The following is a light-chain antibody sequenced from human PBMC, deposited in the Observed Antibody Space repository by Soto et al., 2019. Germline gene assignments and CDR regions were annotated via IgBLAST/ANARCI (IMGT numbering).Light chain of an antibody. CDR1: QSVSSSY. V-gene: IGKV3-20*01. CDR2: GAS. J-gene: IGKJ1*01. Sequence: EIVLTQSPGTLSLSPGERATLSCRASQSVSSSYLAWYQQKPGQAPRLLIYGASSRATGIPDRFSGSGSGTDFTVTISRREPEDFAVYYCQQYGSSPTWTFGQGTKVEIK. CDR3: QQYGSSPTWT.